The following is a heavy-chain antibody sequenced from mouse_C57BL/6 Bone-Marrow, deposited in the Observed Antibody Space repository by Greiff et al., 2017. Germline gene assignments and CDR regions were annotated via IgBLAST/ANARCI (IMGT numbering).Heavy chain of an antibody. CDR2: IYPGDGDT. CDR3: AGGKGNRYAMDY. D-gene: IGHD2-1*01. Sequence: QVQLQQSGPELVKPGASVKFSCKASGYAFSSSWMNWVKQRPGQGLEWIGRIYPGDGDTNYNGKFKGKATLTADKSSSTAYMQLRSLTSEDSAVYFCAGGKGNRYAMDYWGQGTSVTVSS. CDR1: GYAFSSSW. J-gene: IGHJ4*01. V-gene: IGHV1-82*01.